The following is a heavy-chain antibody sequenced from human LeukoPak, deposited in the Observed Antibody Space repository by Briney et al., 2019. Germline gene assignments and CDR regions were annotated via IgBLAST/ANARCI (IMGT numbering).Heavy chain of an antibody. V-gene: IGHV3-30*03. CDR2: ISHDGRNK. CDR3: ARDFGRGYCSSTSCYGWFDP. D-gene: IGHD2-2*01. CDR1: GFTFSHHG. J-gene: IGHJ5*02. Sequence: PGGSLRLSCEGSGFTFSHHGMHWVRQAPGKGLEWVARISHDGRNKYYGDSVKGRFTISRDNSKNTLYLQMNSLRAEDTAVYYCARDFGRGYCSSTSCYGWFDPWGQGTLVTVSS.